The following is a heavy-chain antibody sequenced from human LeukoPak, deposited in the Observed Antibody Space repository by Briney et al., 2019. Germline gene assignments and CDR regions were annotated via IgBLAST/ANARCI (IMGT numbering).Heavy chain of an antibody. D-gene: IGHD2-15*01. CDR2: ISSSGNTI. J-gene: IGHJ3*02. V-gene: IGHV3-48*03. Sequence: GGSLRLSCAASGFTFSSYEMNWVRQAPGKGLEWVSYISSSGNTIYYADPVKGRFTISRDNAKNSLYLQMNSLRAEDTAVYYCARSLLVASLDAFDIWGQGTMVTVSS. CDR3: ARSLLVASLDAFDI. CDR1: GFTFSSYE.